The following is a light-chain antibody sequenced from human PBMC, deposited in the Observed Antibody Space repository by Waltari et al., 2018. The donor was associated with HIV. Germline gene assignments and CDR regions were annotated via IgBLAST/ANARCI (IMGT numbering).Light chain of an antibody. Sequence: SYVLTQAPSISVAPGQTATISCGNIGSNRVQWYRQKPGRAPLLVVLDDVDRSSGIPARFSGARSGERATLTISGVEAGDEADYYCQVWDRGYKEAVFGGGT. CDR1: NIGSNR. CDR3: QVWDRGYKEAV. J-gene: IGLJ2*01. CDR2: DDV. V-gene: IGLV3-21*02.